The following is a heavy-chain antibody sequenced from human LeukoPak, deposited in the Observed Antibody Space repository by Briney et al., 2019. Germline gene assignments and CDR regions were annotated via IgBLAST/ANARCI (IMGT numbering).Heavy chain of an antibody. CDR2: IYHSGST. D-gene: IGHD2-2*01. Sequence: SETLSLTCAVSGGSISSGGYSWSWIRQPPGKGLEWIGYIYHSGSTYYNPSLKSRVTISVDRSKNQFSLKLSSVTAADTAVYYCARASNAYCSSTSCTKESWSDPWGQGTLVTVSS. J-gene: IGHJ5*02. CDR3: ARASNAYCSSTSCTKESWSDP. V-gene: IGHV4-30-2*01. CDR1: GGSISSGGYS.